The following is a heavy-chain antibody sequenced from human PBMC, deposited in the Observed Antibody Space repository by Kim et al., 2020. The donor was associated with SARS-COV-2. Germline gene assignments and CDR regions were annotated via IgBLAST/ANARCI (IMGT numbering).Heavy chain of an antibody. J-gene: IGHJ4*02. D-gene: IGHD4-17*01. V-gene: IGHV1-69*02. CDR3: ARIDYGDYSAGLY. Sequence: YAQKFQGRVTSTADKSTSTAYMELSSLRSEDTAVYYCARIDYGDYSAGLYWGQGTLVTVSS.